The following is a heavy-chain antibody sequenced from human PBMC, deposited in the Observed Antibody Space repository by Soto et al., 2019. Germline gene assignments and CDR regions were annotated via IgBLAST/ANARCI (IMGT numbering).Heavy chain of an antibody. J-gene: IGHJ4*02. D-gene: IGHD3-10*01. Sequence: QVQLVESGGGVVQPGRSLRLSCAASGFTFSSYGMHWVRQAPGKGLEWVAVIWYDGSNKYYADSVKGRFTISRDNSKNTLYLQMNSLRAEDTAVYYCARERGYGSGSFEGIALDYWGQGTLVTVSS. V-gene: IGHV3-33*01. CDR3: ARERGYGSGSFEGIALDY. CDR2: IWYDGSNK. CDR1: GFTFSSYG.